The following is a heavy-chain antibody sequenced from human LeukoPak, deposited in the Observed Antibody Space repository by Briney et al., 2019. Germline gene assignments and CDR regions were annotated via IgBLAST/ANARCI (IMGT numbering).Heavy chain of an antibody. CDR2: ISYDGINK. D-gene: IGHD6-6*01. V-gene: IGHV3-30*04. CDR3: ARVRYYGSSSSYNWFDP. J-gene: IGHJ5*02. CDR1: GFTFSSYA. Sequence: GGSLRLSCAASGFTFSSYAIHWVRQAPGKGLEWVAVISYDGINKYYADSVKGRFTISRDNSKNTLCLQMNSLRAEDTAVYYCARVRYYGSSSSYNWFDPWGQGTLVTVSS.